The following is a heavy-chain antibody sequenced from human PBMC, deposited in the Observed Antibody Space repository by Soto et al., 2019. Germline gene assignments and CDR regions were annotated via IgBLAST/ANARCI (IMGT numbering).Heavy chain of an antibody. CDR3: ARVIPGAEAWFHP. D-gene: IGHD2-2*01. V-gene: IGHV1-18*01. Sequence: QGQLVQSGVAEKKPGASVKVSCSASGNTFTNFGVTWVRQAPRQGLEWMGWISPYTDDPSYAQKFQGRVTMTIDTSTSTAYLDLRSLTSDDAAVYYGARVIPGAEAWFHPWGQGTLVTVSS. CDR2: ISPYTDDP. J-gene: IGHJ5*02. CDR1: GNTFTNFG.